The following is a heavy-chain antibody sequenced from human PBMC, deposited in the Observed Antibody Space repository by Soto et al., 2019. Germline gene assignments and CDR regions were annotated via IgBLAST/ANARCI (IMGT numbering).Heavy chain of an antibody. CDR2: ISYDGSNK. J-gene: IGHJ3*02. CDR1: GFTFSSYA. CDR3: ARDRDAFDI. Sequence: GGSLRLSCAASGFTFSSYAMHWVRQAPGKGLEWVAVISYDGSNKYYADSVKGRFTISRDNSKNTLYLQMNSLRAEDTAVYYCARDRDAFDIWGQGTMVTVSS. V-gene: IGHV3-30-3*01.